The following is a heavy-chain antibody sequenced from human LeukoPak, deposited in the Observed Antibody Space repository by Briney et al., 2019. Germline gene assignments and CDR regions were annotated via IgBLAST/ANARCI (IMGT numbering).Heavy chain of an antibody. Sequence: GGSLRLSCAASGFTVSSNYMSWVRQAPGKGLEWVSGISGSGGSTYYADSVKGRFTISRDNSKNTLYLQMNSLRAEDTALYYCAKDVRYFDWFVFDYWGQGTLVTVSS. J-gene: IGHJ4*02. D-gene: IGHD3-9*01. CDR2: ISGSGGST. V-gene: IGHV3-23*01. CDR3: AKDVRYFDWFVFDY. CDR1: GFTVSSNY.